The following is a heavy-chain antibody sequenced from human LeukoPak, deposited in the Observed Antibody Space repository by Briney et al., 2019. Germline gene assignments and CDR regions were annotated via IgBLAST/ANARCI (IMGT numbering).Heavy chain of an antibody. D-gene: IGHD6-13*01. CDR1: GGAFSGYY. CDR2: INHSGST. J-gene: IGHJ4*02. Sequence: SETLSLTCAVYGGAFSGYYWSWIRQPPGKGLEWIGEINHSGSTNYNPSLKSRVTISVDTSKNQFSLKLSSVTAADTALYYCAREGGLIAAAGYFDYWGQGTLVTVSS. V-gene: IGHV4-34*01. CDR3: AREGGLIAAAGYFDY.